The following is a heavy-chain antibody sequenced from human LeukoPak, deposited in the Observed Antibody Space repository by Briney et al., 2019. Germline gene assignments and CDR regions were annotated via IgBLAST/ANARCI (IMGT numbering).Heavy chain of an antibody. Sequence: PGGSLRLSCAASGFTFSGSAMHWVRQASGKGLEWVGRIRSKANSYATAYAASVKGRFTISRDDSKNTAYLQMNSLKTEDTAVYYCTTDYVWGSYLEDYWGQGTLVTVSS. CDR2: IRSKANSYAT. J-gene: IGHJ4*02. CDR3: TTDYVWGSYLEDY. CDR1: GFTFSGSA. V-gene: IGHV3-73*01. D-gene: IGHD3-16*01.